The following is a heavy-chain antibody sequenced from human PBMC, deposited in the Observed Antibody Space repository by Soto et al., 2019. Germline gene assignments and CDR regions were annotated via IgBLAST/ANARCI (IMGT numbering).Heavy chain of an antibody. CDR2: IYHSGST. D-gene: IGHD6-19*01. J-gene: IGHJ4*02. CDR3: ASRIAVAFDY. CDR1: GFTFGSYGM. V-gene: IGHV4-4*02. Sequence: GSLRLSCAASGFTFGSYGMYWVRQPPGKGLEWIGEIYHSGSTNYNPSLKSRVTISVDKSKNQFSLKLSSVTAADTAVYYCASRIAVAFDYWGQGTLVTVSS.